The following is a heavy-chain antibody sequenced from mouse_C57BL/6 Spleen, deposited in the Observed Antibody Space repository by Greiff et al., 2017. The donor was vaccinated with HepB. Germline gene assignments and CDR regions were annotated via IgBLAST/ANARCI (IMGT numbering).Heavy chain of an antibody. CDR2: ISSGGDYI. Sequence: EVQGVESGEGLVKPGGSLKLSCAASGFTFSSYAMSWVRQTPEKRLEWVAYISSGGDYIYYADTVKGRFTISRDNARNTLYLQMSSLKSEDTAMYYCTRDHYDYWDFDVWGTGTTVTVSS. J-gene: IGHJ1*03. V-gene: IGHV5-9-1*02. D-gene: IGHD2-4*01. CDR3: TRDHYDYWDFDV. CDR1: GFTFSSYA.